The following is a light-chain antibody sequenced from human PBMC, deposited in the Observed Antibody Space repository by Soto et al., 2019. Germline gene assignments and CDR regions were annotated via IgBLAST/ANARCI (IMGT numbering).Light chain of an antibody. CDR1: SNDVGGYNY. V-gene: IGLV2-14*01. Sequence: QSALTQPASVSGSPGQSITISCTGTSNDVGGYNYVSWYQQHPGKAPKLMIYDVSNRPSGVSNRFSGSKSGNTASLTISGLQAEDEADYYCSSYTSSSTLGVFGGGTKVTVL. J-gene: IGLJ2*01. CDR2: DVS. CDR3: SSYTSSSTLGV.